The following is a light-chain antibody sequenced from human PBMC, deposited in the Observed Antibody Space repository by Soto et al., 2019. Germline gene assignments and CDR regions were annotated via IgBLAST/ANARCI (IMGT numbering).Light chain of an antibody. V-gene: IGKV1-39*01. J-gene: IGKJ2*01. CDR2: AAS. Sequence: DIQMTQSPSSLSASVGDRVTITCRASQSISSYLNWYQQKPGKAPKLLIYAASSLQSGVPSRFSGSGSGTDFTLTISSLQPEDFATYYCKQSYRAKTFGQGTKLEIK. CDR1: QSISSY. CDR3: KQSYRAKT.